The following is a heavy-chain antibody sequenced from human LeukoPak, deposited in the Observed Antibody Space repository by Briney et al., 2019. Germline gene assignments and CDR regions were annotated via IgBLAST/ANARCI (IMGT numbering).Heavy chain of an antibody. CDR1: GFTFSSYA. CDR3: AKDRTAAAVYYFDY. Sequence: PGGSLRLSCAGSGFTFSSYAMSWVRQAPGKGLEWVSTISGSGGAGTYYADSVKGRFTVSRDNSRNTLYLPMNSLRAEDTAVYYCAKDRTAAAVYYFDYWGQGTLVTVSS. J-gene: IGHJ4*02. D-gene: IGHD6-13*01. V-gene: IGHV3-23*01. CDR2: ISGSGGAGT.